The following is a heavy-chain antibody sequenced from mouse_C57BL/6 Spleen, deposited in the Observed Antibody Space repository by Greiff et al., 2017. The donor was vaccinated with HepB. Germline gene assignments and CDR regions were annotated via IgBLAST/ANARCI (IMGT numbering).Heavy chain of an antibody. Sequence: QVQLQQSGPGLVAPSQSLSITCTVSGFSFTSYAISWVRQPPGKGLEWLGVIWTGGGTNYNSALKSRLSISKDNSKSQVFLKMNSLQTDDTARYYCATYGYDEGYYYAMDYWGQGTSVTVSS. CDR3: ATYGYDEGYYYAMDY. V-gene: IGHV2-9-1*01. CDR2: IWTGGGT. D-gene: IGHD2-2*01. CDR1: GFSFTSYA. J-gene: IGHJ4*01.